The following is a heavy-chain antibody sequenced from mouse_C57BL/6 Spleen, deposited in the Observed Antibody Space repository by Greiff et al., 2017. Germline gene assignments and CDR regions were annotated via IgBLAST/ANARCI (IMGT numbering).Heavy chain of an antibody. V-gene: IGHV1-59*01. D-gene: IGHD2-3*01. CDR2: IDPSDSYT. Sequence: QVQLQQPGAELVRPGTSVKLSCKASGYTFTSYWMHWVKQRPGQGLEWIGVIDPSDSYTNYNQKFKGKATLTVDTSSSTAYMQLSSLTSEDSAVYYCARSDGSGPFYFDYGGQGTTLTVSS. CDR1: GYTFTSYW. J-gene: IGHJ2*01. CDR3: ARSDGSGPFYFDY.